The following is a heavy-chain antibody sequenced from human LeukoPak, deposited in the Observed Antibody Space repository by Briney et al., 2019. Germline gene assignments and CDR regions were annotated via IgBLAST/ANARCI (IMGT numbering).Heavy chain of an antibody. D-gene: IGHD1-26*01. J-gene: IGHJ4*02. V-gene: IGHV3-7*01. CDR2: IKQDGSEK. Sequence: GGSLRLSCAASGFTFGSYWMSWVRQAPGKGLEWVANIKQDGSEKYYVDSVKGRFTISRDNAKNSLYLQMNSLRAEDTAVYYCAKENENNSGSFRTHFDYWGQGTLVTVSS. CDR3: AKENENNSGSFRTHFDY. CDR1: GFTFGSYW.